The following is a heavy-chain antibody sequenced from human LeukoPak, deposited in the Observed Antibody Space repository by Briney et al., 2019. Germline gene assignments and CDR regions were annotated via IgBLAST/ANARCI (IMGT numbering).Heavy chain of an antibody. D-gene: IGHD6-13*01. Sequence: GGSLRLSCAASGFTFSNYYMNWVRQAPGKGLEWVSSIGGRSIYLYYADSVKGRFTISRDNAKNSLFLQMSDLRAEDTGIYYCVRELFSSTREFDYWGQGTVVTVSS. J-gene: IGHJ4*02. CDR3: VRELFSSTREFDY. CDR1: GFTFSNYY. CDR2: IGGRSIYL. V-gene: IGHV3-21*01.